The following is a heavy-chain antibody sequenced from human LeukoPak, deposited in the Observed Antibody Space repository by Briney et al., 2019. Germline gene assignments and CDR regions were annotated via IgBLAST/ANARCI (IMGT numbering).Heavy chain of an antibody. Sequence: PSETLSLTCSVSGGAISSGDYFWTWIRQPPGKGLEYIGYIYYSGTTYDKPSLKSRINMSVDMSANQFSLRLNSVSGADTVGYFCTIAYWIGFPFPSWGQGILVSVSS. J-gene: IGHJ5*02. V-gene: IGHV4-30-4*01. D-gene: IGHD3-3*01. CDR2: IYYSGTT. CDR3: TIAYWIGFPFPS. CDR1: GGAISSGDYF.